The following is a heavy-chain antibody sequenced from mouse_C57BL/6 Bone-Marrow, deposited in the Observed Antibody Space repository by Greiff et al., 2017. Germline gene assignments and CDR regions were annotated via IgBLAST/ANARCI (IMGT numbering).Heavy chain of an antibody. CDR2: ISSGGSYT. CDR3: ARLFITTVVYFDY. V-gene: IGHV5-6*01. Sequence: EVQLMESGGDLVKPGGSLKLSCAASGFTFSSYGMSWVRQTPDKRLEWVATISSGGSYTYYPDSLKGRFTISRDNAKNTLYLQMSSLKSEATAMYYCARLFITTVVYFDYWGQGTTLTVSS. CDR1: GFTFSSYG. J-gene: IGHJ2*01. D-gene: IGHD1-1*01.